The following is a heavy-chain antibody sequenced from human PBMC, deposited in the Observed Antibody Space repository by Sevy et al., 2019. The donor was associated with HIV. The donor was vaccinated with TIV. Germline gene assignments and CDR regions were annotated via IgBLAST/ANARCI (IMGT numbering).Heavy chain of an antibody. V-gene: IGHV3-23*01. Sequence: GGSLRLSCAASGFTFSSYAMSWVRQAPGKGLEWVSAISGSGGSTYYADSVKDRFTISRDNSKNTLYLQMNSLRAEDTAVYYCAKDPLGYCSGGSCVPSYYYGMDVWGQGTTVTVSS. J-gene: IGHJ6*02. CDR1: GFTFSSYA. D-gene: IGHD2-15*01. CDR3: AKDPLGYCSGGSCVPSYYYGMDV. CDR2: ISGSGGST.